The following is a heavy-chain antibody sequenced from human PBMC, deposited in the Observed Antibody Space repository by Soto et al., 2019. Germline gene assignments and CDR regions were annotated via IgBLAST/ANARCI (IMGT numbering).Heavy chain of an antibody. J-gene: IGHJ6*02. D-gene: IGHD2-15*01. CDR3: AVRYCFVDVCLTPGVFDTDV. CDR2: ISPYNGDT. V-gene: IGHV1-18*01. CDR1: GYTFKRFG. Sequence: QVQLVQSGAEMKKPGASVKISCKASGYTFKRFGVNWVRQAPGRGLEWMGWISPYNGDTKYAEKFQGRVTMTSDTPTATAYMELTSLRSDDTAVYYCAVRYCFVDVCLTPGVFDTDVSGQGTTVIVSS.